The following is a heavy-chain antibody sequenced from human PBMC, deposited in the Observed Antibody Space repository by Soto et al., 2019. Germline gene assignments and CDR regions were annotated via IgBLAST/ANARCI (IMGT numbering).Heavy chain of an antibody. Sequence: PGGSLRLSCAASGLTFSSYAMSWVRQAPGKGLEWVSAISGSGGSTYYADSVKGRFTISRDNSKNTLYLQMNSLRAEDTAVYYCAKGKKLELRPSWFDPWGQGTLVTVSS. J-gene: IGHJ5*02. D-gene: IGHD1-7*01. CDR3: AKGKKLELRPSWFDP. V-gene: IGHV3-23*01. CDR1: GLTFSSYA. CDR2: ISGSGGST.